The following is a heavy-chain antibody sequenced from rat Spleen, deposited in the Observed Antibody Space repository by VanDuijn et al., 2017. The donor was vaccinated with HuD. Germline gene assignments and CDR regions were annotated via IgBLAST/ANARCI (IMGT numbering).Heavy chain of an antibody. Sequence: VQLKESGPGLVQPSQTLSLTCTVSGFSLSSYGVIWVRQPPGKGLEWVASISYEGSATYYGDSVKGRFTISRDNAKSTLYLQMNSLRSEDTATYYCARHSAAPVYVMDAWGQGTSVTVSS. CDR2: ISYEGSAT. J-gene: IGHJ4*01. D-gene: IGHD3-1*01. CDR1: GFSLSSYG. CDR3: ARHSAAPVYVMDA. V-gene: IGHV5-22*01.